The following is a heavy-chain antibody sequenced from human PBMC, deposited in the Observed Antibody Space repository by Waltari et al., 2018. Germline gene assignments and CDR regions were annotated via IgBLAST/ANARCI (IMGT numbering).Heavy chain of an antibody. J-gene: IGHJ6*04. V-gene: IGHV4-4*07. CDR2: IYTSGST. Sequence: QVQLQESGPGLVKPSETLSLTCTVSGGSISSYYWSWIRQPAGKGLEWIGRIYTSGSTNYNPSLTSRVTMSVDTSKNQFSLKLSSVTAADTAVYYCARGGSYYDFWSGRMDVWGKGTTVTVSS. D-gene: IGHD3-3*01. CDR3: ARGGSYYDFWSGRMDV. CDR1: GGSISSYY.